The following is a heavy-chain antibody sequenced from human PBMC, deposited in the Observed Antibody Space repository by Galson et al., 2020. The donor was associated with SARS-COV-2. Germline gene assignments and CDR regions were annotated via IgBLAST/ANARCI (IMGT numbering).Heavy chain of an antibody. V-gene: IGHV2-70*04. CDR2: HDWDDDK. D-gene: IGHD3-9*01. CDR1: GFSLSTSGMR. Sequence: SGPTLVKPTQTLTLTCTFSGFSLSTSGMRVSWIRQPPGKALEWLARHDWDDDKFYSTSLKTRPTISKDTSKNRVVLTMTNMDPVDTATYYCARSYYDILTGYEDWFDPWGQGTLVTVSS. CDR3: ARSYYDILTGYEDWFDP. J-gene: IGHJ5*02.